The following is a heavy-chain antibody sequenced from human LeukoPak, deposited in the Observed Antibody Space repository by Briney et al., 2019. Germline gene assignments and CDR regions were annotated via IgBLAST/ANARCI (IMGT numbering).Heavy chain of an antibody. J-gene: IGHJ6*02. D-gene: IGHD3-10*01. Sequence: GGSLRLSCAASGFTFSSYSMNWVRQAPGKGLEWVSSISSSSSCIYYADSVKGRFTISRDNAKNSLYLQMNSLRAEDTAVYYCARDRNYYGSGSYYKNLYYYYGMDVWGQGTTVTVSS. CDR1: GFTFSSYS. V-gene: IGHV3-21*01. CDR2: ISSSSSCI. CDR3: ARDRNYYGSGSYYKNLYYYYGMDV.